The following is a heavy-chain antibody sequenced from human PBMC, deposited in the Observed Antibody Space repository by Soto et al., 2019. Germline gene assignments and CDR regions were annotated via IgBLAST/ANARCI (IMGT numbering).Heavy chain of an antibody. J-gene: IGHJ3*02. D-gene: IGHD5-12*01. CDR1: GGSISNYF. V-gene: IGHV4-4*07. CDR3: ARNVASPGVSGSWGAFDI. Sequence: QVQLQESGPGLVKPSETLSLICTVSGGSISNYFWDWIRQPAGKGLEWIGRIFSSGSTNYNASLKSRVTMSVDTSKNQVSLKLTSMTAADTAVSYCARNVASPGVSGSWGAFDIWGQGTMVTVSS. CDR2: IFSSGST.